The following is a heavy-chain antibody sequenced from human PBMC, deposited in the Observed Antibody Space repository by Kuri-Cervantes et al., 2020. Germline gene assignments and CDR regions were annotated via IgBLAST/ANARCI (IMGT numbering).Heavy chain of an antibody. V-gene: IGHV3-23*01. J-gene: IGHJ4*02. CDR1: GFTFSDYY. CDR2: ISGSGGST. Sequence: GESLKISCAASGFTFSDYYMNWVRQAPGKGLEWVSAISGSGGSTYYADSVKGRFTISRDNSKNTLYLQMNSLRAEDTAVYYCAKVRRITIFGVVTAFDYWGQGTLVTVSS. D-gene: IGHD3-3*01. CDR3: AKVRRITIFGVVTAFDY.